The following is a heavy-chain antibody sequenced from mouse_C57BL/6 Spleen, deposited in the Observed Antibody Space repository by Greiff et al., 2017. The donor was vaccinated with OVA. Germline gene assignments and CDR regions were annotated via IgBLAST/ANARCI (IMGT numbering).Heavy chain of an antibody. CDR3: AREGDGPYYYAMDY. J-gene: IGHJ4*01. CDR1: GYTFTSYW. Sequence: VQLQQPGAELVKPGASVKLSCKASGYTFTSYWMHWVKQRPGQGLEWIGMIHPNSGSTNYNEKFKSKATLTVDKSSSTAYMQLSSLTSEDSAVYYCAREGDGPYYYAMDYWGQGTSVTVSS. D-gene: IGHD2-3*01. V-gene: IGHV1-64*01. CDR2: IHPNSGST.